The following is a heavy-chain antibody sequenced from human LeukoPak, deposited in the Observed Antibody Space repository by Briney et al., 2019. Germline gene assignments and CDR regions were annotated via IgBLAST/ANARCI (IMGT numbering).Heavy chain of an antibody. CDR1: GGSFSGYY. D-gene: IGHD3-9*01. CDR2: INHSGST. Sequence: PSETLSLTCAVYGGSFSGYYWSWIRQPPGKGLEWIGEINHSGSTNYNPSLKSRVTISVDTSKNPFSLKLSSVTAADTAVYYCASEDYDILTGYRSYWGQGTLVTVSS. J-gene: IGHJ4*02. V-gene: IGHV4-34*01. CDR3: ASEDYDILTGYRSY.